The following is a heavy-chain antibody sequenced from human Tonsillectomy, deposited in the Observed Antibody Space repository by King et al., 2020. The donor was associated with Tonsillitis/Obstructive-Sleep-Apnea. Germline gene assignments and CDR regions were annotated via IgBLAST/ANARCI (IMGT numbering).Heavy chain of an antibody. Sequence: VQLVESGGEVKKPGASVKVSCKASGYTFTSYDITWVRQAPRQGLEWMGWSRPNNGDTNYAQKLQGRVTMTSDTSTNTAYMELRSLRSDDTAVYYCARDYFDSTGYYHGYFQHWGQGTLVTVSS. CDR1: GYTFTSYD. J-gene: IGHJ1*01. V-gene: IGHV1-18*01. D-gene: IGHD3-22*01. CDR3: ARDYFDSTGYYHGYFQH. CDR2: SRPNNGDT.